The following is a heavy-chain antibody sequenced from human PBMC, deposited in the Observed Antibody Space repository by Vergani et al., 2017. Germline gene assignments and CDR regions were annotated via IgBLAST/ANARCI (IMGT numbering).Heavy chain of an antibody. V-gene: IGHV3-33*01. CDR1: GFTFSSYG. CDR3: ARXGGYCSSTSCYTGGDYYYYYMDV. CDR2: IWYDGSNK. D-gene: IGHD2-2*02. Sequence: QVQLVESGGGVVQPGRSLRLSCAASGFTFSSYGMHWVRQAPGKGLEWVAVIWYDGSNKYYADSVKGRFTISRDNSKNTLYLQMNSLRAEDTAVYYCARXGGYCSSTSCYTGGDYYYYYMDVWGKGTTVTVSS. J-gene: IGHJ6*03.